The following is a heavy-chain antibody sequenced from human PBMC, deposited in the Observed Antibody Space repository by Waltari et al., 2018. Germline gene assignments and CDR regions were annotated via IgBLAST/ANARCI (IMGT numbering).Heavy chain of an antibody. CDR3: AKGTIFAGALDY. Sequence: EVHLAETGGGVIQPGGSLRLSCAVSGVTVGSSYLSWVRQAPGKGLEWVSYLSAGGDTYFAGSLQGRVTISRDDSKNSLFLQMNSLSAADTAVYYCAKGTIFAGALDYWGQGALVTVSS. J-gene: IGHJ4*02. CDR1: GVTVGSSY. V-gene: IGHV3-53*02. CDR2: LSAGGDT. D-gene: IGHD3-3*02.